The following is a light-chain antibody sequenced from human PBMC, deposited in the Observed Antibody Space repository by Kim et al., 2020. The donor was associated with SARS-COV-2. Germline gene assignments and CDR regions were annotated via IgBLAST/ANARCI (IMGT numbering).Light chain of an antibody. CDR1: SSNIGNDY. J-gene: IGLJ3*02. CDR2: SND. Sequence: QSVLTQPPSVSGTPGQRVTISCSGSSSNIGNDYVHWYQQPPGTAPNLLIYSNDQRPSGVPDRFSGSKSGTSASLAISGLRSEDEADYHCAAWDDSHSGWVFGGGTQLTVL. CDR3: AAWDDSHSGWV. V-gene: IGLV1-47*01.